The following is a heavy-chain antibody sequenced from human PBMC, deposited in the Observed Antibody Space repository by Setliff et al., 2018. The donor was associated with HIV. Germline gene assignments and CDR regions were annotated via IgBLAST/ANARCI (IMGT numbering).Heavy chain of an antibody. V-gene: IGHV1-69*05. CDR3: ARGKGVRGVIITGGLDV. Sequence: SVKVSCKASGGTFSSYVISWVRQAPGQGLEWMGGIIPIFGTANYAQKFQGRVTITTDESTSTVYMELSSLRSEDTAVYYCARGKGVRGVIITGGLDVWGKGTAVTVSS. D-gene: IGHD3-10*01. CDR2: IIPIFGTA. J-gene: IGHJ6*04. CDR1: GGTFSSYV.